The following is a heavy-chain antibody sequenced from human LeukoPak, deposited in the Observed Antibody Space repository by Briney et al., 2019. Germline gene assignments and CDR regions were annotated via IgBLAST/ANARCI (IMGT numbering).Heavy chain of an antibody. Sequence: SETLSLTCTVSGGSISNNDYYWGWIRQSPGKGLEWIGTIYYSGSTYYNPSLKSRVTISVDTSKNQFSLRLSSVTAADTAVYYCARQPYYDSSMSALDIWGQGTMVTVSS. D-gene: IGHD3-3*01. V-gene: IGHV4-39*01. J-gene: IGHJ3*02. CDR3: ARQPYYDSSMSALDI. CDR2: IYYSGST. CDR1: GGSISNNDYY.